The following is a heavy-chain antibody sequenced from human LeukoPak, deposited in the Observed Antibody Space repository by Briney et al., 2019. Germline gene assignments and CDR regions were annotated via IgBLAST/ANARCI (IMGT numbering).Heavy chain of an antibody. CDR2: ISYDGSNK. V-gene: IGHV3-30-3*01. Sequence: GGSLRLSCAASGFTFSSYAMHWVRRAPSKGLEWVAVISYDGSNKYYADSVKGRFTISRDNSKNTLYLQMNSLRAEDTAVYYCARDRLATFDYWGQGTLVTVSS. J-gene: IGHJ4*02. D-gene: IGHD5-12*01. CDR1: GFTFSSYA. CDR3: ARDRLATFDY.